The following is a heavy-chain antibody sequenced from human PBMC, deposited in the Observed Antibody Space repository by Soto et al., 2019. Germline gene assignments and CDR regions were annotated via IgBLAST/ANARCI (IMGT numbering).Heavy chain of an antibody. V-gene: IGHV1-69*02. D-gene: IGHD3-10*01. Sequence: QVQLVQSGAEVKKPGSSVKVSCKASGDTFTFYTINWVRQAPGLGLEWMGRFNPIVRFSKSALKFQGRVTLAADKSTRTGSMVLSSLRSEDPGIYDCATSFGSGSRAYDYWGQGALVTLSS. J-gene: IGHJ4*02. CDR3: ATSFGSGSRAYDY. CDR2: FNPIVRFS. CDR1: GDTFTFYT.